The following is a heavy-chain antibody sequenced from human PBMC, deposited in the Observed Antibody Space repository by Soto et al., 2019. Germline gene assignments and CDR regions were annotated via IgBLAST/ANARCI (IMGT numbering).Heavy chain of an antibody. J-gene: IGHJ4*02. V-gene: IGHV1-3*01. CDR3: ATLPITGTTGIFDY. CDR2: INAGTGNT. D-gene: IGHD1-7*01. Sequence: ASVKVSCKASGYTFSSYAMHWVRQAPGQRLEWMGWINAGTGNTKYSQKFQGRVTITRDTSATTAYLQWSSLKASDTAMYYCATLPITGTTGIFDYWGQGTLVTVSS. CDR1: GYTFSSYA.